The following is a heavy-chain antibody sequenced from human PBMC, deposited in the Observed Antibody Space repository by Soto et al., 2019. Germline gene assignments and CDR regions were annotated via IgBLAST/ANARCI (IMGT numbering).Heavy chain of an antibody. CDR2: ISAYNGNT. J-gene: IGHJ6*02. CDR3: ASDTGEAVAGTFGYYYYYGMDV. D-gene: IGHD6-19*01. Sequence: GASVKVSCKASGYTFTSYGISWVRQAPGQGLEWMGWISAYNGNTNCAQKIQGRVTMTTDTSTSTAYMELRSLRSDDTAVYYCASDTGEAVAGTFGYYYYYGMDVWGQGTTVTVSS. V-gene: IGHV1-18*01. CDR1: GYTFTSYG.